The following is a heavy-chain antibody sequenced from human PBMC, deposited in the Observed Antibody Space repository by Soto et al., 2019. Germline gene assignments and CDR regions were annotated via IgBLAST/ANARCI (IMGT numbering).Heavy chain of an antibody. CDR2: IYYSGST. Sequence: SETLSLTCTVSGGSISSYYWSWIRQPPGKGLEWIGYIYYSGSTYYNPSLKSRVTISVDTSKNQFSLKLSSVTAADTAVYYCARHDYGDYLSWGQGTLVTVSS. CDR3: ARHDYGDYLS. J-gene: IGHJ4*02. D-gene: IGHD4-17*01. V-gene: IGHV4-59*08. CDR1: GGSISSYY.